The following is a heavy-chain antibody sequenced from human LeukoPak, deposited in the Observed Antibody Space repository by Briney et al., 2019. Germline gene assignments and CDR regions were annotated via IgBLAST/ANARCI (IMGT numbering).Heavy chain of an antibody. CDR1: GFIVSTKY. Sequence: PGGSLRLSCAASGFIVSTKYMTWVRQPPGKGLEWIGEIYHSGSTNYNPSLKSRVTISVDKSKNQFSLKLSSVTAADTAVYYCARGAVTYFDYWGQGTLVTVSS. CDR3: ARGAVTYFDY. V-gene: IGHV4-4*02. D-gene: IGHD4-17*01. CDR2: IYHSGST. J-gene: IGHJ4*02.